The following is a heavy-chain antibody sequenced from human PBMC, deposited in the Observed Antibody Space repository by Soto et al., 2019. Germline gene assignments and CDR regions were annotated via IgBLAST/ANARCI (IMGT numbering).Heavy chain of an antibody. D-gene: IGHD5-12*01. Sequence: GESLKISCKGSGYSFAGYWITWVRQKPGKGLEWMGRIDPSDSQTYYSPSFRGHVTISVTKSITTVFLQWSSLRASDTAMYYCARQIYDSNTGPNFQYYFDSWGQGTPVTVSS. V-gene: IGHV5-10-1*01. CDR1: GYSFAGYW. CDR3: ARQIYDSNTGPNFQYYFDS. J-gene: IGHJ4*02. CDR2: IDPSDSQT.